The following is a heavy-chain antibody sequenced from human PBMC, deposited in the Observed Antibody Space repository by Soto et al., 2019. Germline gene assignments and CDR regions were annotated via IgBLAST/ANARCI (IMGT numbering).Heavy chain of an antibody. CDR1: GDSITNNNYY. D-gene: IGHD1-1*01. V-gene: IGHV4-39*01. CDR3: ARQNRQLLPNFDF. CDR2: IHHSGGT. J-gene: IGHJ4*02. Sequence: QVQLQESGPGLVKPSETLSLTCTVSGDSITNNNYYWGWIRQSPGKGLEWMGSIHHSGGTYNNPSRKRRITKSADSSKNQLSLSLTSVTAADTAVYYCARQNRQLLPNFDFWGKGTLVAVSS.